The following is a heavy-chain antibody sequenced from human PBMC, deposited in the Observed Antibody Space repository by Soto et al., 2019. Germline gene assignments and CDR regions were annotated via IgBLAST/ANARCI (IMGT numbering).Heavy chain of an antibody. CDR3: VTELDGYGRFDY. CDR1: GFIVRRYW. V-gene: IGHV3-7*01. D-gene: IGHD1-1*01. Sequence: GGSLRLSCSASGFIVRRYWMAWVRQAPGKGLEWVATIKLDGREKNYLDSVQGRFTISRDDAENSMSLQMSSLRGEDTAVYLCVTELDGYGRFDYWGLGNPVTVSS. J-gene: IGHJ4*02. CDR2: IKLDGREK.